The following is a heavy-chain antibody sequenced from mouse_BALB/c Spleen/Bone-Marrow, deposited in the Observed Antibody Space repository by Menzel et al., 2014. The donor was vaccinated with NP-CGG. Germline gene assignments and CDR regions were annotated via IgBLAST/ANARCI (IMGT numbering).Heavy chain of an antibody. Sequence: EVKLMESGGGLVQPGGSLRLSCATSGSTFSDFYMEWVRQPPGKRLEWIAASRNKANDYTTEYSASVKGRFIVSRDTSQSILYLQMNALRAEDTAIYYCARDGYDWYFDVWGAGTTVTVSS. CDR2: SRNKANDYTT. CDR1: GSTFSDFY. V-gene: IGHV7-1*02. CDR3: ARDGYDWYFDV. J-gene: IGHJ1*01. D-gene: IGHD2-12*01.